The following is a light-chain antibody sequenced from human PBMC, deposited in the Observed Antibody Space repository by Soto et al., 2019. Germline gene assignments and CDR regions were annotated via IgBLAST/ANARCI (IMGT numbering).Light chain of an antibody. J-gene: IGLJ1*01. CDR1: NLGDKY. CDR2: QDS. Sequence: SYELSQPPSVSVSPGQTASITCSGDNLGDKYACWYQQQPGQSPVLVIYQDSKRPSGIPARFSGSNSGNTATLTISGTQAMDEADYYCQAWDSSTASDVFGTGTKLTVL. CDR3: QAWDSSTASDV. V-gene: IGLV3-1*01.